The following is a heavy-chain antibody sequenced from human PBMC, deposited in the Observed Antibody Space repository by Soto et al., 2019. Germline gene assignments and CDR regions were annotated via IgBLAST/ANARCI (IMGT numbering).Heavy chain of an antibody. Sequence: SVKVSCKASGGTFSSYAISWVRQAPGQGLEWMGGIIPIFGTANYAQKFQGRVTITADESTSTAYMELSSLGSEDTAVYYCARHYTLGYCSSTSCPRSNWFDPWGQGTLVTVSS. CDR2: IIPIFGTA. V-gene: IGHV1-69*13. CDR3: ARHYTLGYCSSTSCPRSNWFDP. CDR1: GGTFSSYA. D-gene: IGHD2-2*01. J-gene: IGHJ5*02.